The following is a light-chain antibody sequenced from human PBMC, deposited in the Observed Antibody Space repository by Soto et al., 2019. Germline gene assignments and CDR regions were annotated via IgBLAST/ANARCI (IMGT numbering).Light chain of an antibody. CDR3: QQSYSTPPYS. V-gene: IGKV1-39*01. CDR1: QYINNY. CDR2: AAY. Sequence: DIQMTQSPSSLSTSVGDRVTITCRASQYINNYLNWYQQKPGKAPKLLIFAAYNLQSGVPSRFSGSGSGTDFTLTISSLQPEDFATYYCQQSYSTPPYSFGLGTKLDMK. J-gene: IGKJ2*01.